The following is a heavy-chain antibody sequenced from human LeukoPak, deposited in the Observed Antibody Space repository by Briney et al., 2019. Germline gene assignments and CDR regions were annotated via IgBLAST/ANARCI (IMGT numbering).Heavy chain of an antibody. CDR3: ARKCCGSGAFDC. J-gene: IGHJ4*02. D-gene: IGHD3-10*01. Sequence: GRSLRLSCAASGFTFSSYGMHWVRQAPGKGLEWVANIKQDGSEQYYVASVRGRFTISRDNAKNSLYLQINSLRVEDTALYYCARKCCGSGAFDCWGQGTLVTVSS. CDR2: IKQDGSEQ. V-gene: IGHV3-7*04. CDR1: GFTFSSYG.